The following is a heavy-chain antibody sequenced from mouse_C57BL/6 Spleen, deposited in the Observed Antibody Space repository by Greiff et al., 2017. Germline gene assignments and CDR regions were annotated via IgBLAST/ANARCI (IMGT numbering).Heavy chain of an antibody. CDR3: ARNYYGYAMDY. D-gene: IGHD2-1*01. V-gene: IGHV1-42*01. Sequence: EVKLMESGPELVKPGASVKISCKASGYSFTGYYMNWVKQSPEKSLEWIGEINPSTGGTTYNQKFKAKATLTVDKSSSTAYMQLKSLTSEDSAVYYCARNYYGYAMDYWGQGTSVTVSS. CDR1: GYSFTGYY. CDR2: INPSTGGT. J-gene: IGHJ4*01.